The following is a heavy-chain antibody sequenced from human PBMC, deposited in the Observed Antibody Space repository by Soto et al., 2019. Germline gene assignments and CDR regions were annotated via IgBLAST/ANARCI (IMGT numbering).Heavy chain of an antibody. V-gene: IGHV4-31*03. CDR2: IYYSGST. J-gene: IGHJ5*02. CDR1: GGSISSGGYY. CDR3: ARGGVITIFGVVSGNWFDP. Sequence: PSETLSLTCTVSGGSISSGGYYWSWIRQHPGKGLEWIGYIYYSGSTYYNPSLKSRVTISVDTSKNQFSLKLSSVTAADTAVYYCARGGVITIFGVVSGNWFDPWGQGTLATVSS. D-gene: IGHD3-3*01.